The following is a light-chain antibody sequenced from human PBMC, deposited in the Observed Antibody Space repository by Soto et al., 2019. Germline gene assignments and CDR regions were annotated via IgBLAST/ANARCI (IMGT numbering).Light chain of an antibody. CDR1: SSDVGSYNL. CDR2: DVS. J-gene: IGLJ2*01. V-gene: IGLV2-14*02. CDR3: SSYTTTSTVV. Sequence: QSALTQPASVSGSPGQSITISCTGTSSDVGSYNLVSWYQQHPGKAPKLIIYDVSNRPSGVSNRFSGSESGNTASLTISGLQAEDEADYYCSSYTTTSTVVFGGGTKVTVL.